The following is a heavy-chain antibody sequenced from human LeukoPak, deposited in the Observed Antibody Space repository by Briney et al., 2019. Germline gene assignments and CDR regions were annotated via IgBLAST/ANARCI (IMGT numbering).Heavy chain of an antibody. D-gene: IGHD1-26*01. CDR2: IGVAANT. V-gene: IGHV3-13*01. CDR1: GFTFSSYD. CDR3: VRQKTPHGNFDY. J-gene: IGHJ4*02. Sequence: GGSLRLSCAASGFTFSSYDMHWVRQATGKGLEWVSAIGVAANTFYSGSVKGRFTISRENAKNSLYLLMSSPRAEDTAVYYCVRQKTPHGNFDYWGQGTLVTVSS.